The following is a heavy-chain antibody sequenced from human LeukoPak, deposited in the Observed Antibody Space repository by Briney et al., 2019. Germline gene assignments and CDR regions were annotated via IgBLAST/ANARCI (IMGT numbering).Heavy chain of an antibody. J-gene: IGHJ4*02. D-gene: IGHD3-10*01. V-gene: IGHV4-4*02. Sequence: PSETLSLTCAVSGGSISSSNWWSWVRQPPGKGLEWIGEIYHSGSTNYNPSLKSRVTTSVDKSKNQFSLKLSSVTAADTAVYYCARDRGAYYYGSGISGYWGQGTLVTVSS. CDR1: GGSISSSNW. CDR2: IYHSGST. CDR3: ARDRGAYYYGSGISGY.